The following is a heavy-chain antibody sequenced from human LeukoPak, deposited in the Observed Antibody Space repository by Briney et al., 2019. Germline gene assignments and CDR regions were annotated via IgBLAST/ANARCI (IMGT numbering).Heavy chain of an antibody. V-gene: IGHV3-23*01. CDR2: LSRGGGTT. J-gene: IGHJ4*02. CDR3: PKEQRIRHCSEGVCMEGYYFDY. Sequence: GGSLRLSCTGSGFNFNMFAMNWVRQAPGQGLEWVSGLSRGGGTTNYADSVKGRFTISRDKSKNMVFLQMNSLRPEATAVYYCPKEQRIRHCSEGVCMEGYYFDYWGQGSLVTVSS. D-gene: IGHD2-8*01. CDR1: GFNFNMFA.